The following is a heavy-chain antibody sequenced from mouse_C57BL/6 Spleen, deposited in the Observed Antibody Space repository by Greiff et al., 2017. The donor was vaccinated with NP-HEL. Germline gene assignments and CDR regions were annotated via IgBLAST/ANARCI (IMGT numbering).Heavy chain of an antibody. V-gene: IGHV1-76*01. CDR2: IYPGSGNT. Sequence: QVHVKQSGAELVRPGASVKLSCKASGYTFTDYYINWVKQRPGQGLEWIARIYPGSGNTYYNEKFKGKATLTAEKSSSTAYMQLSSLTSEDSAVYFCARSTATLFDYWGQGTTLTVSS. CDR1: GYTFTDYY. D-gene: IGHD1-2*01. J-gene: IGHJ2*01. CDR3: ARSTATLFDY.